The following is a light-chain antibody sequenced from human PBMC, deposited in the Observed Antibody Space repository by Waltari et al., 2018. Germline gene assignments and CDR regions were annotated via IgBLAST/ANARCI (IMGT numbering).Light chain of an antibody. CDR2: KVS. J-gene: IGKJ1*01. CDR3: MQGTHWPRT. V-gene: IGKV2-30*02. Sequence: DVVMTQSPLSLPVTLGQPASTSCRSSQSLVHSDGNTYLNWFQQRPGQSPRRLIYKVSRRESGVPDRFSGSGSGTDFTLKISRVEAEDVGFYYCMQGTHWPRTFGQGSKVEIK. CDR1: QSLVHSDGNTY.